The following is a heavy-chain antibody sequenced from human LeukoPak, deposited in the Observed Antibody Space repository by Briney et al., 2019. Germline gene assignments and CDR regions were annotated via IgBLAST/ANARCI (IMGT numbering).Heavy chain of an antibody. CDR1: GGSISSYY. Sequence: SETLSLTCTVSGGSISSYYWSWIRQPAGKGLEWIGRIYTSGSTNYNPSLKSRVTMSVDTSKSQFSLKLSSVTAADTAVYYCAREDGNMTTSFRGLDPWGQGTLVTVSS. V-gene: IGHV4-4*07. J-gene: IGHJ5*02. CDR3: AREDGNMTTSFRGLDP. D-gene: IGHD4-11*01. CDR2: IYTSGST.